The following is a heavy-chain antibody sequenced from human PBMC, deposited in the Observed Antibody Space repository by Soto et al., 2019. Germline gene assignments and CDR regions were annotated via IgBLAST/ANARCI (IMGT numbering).Heavy chain of an antibody. CDR2: IYYSGST. D-gene: IGHD6-19*01. V-gene: IGHV4-39*01. Sequence: SETLALTWTVPGGSISSSSYYWGWIRQPPGKGLEWIGSIYYSGSTYYNPSLKSRVTISVDTPKNQFSLKLSSVTAADTAVYYCARQEKPQWLVRGGWFDPWGQGTLVTVS. J-gene: IGHJ5*02. CDR3: ARQEKPQWLVRGGWFDP. CDR1: GGSISSSSYY.